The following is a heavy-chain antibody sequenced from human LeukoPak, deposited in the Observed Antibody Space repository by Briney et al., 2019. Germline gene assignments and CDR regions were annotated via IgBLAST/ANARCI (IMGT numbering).Heavy chain of an antibody. Sequence: GGSLRLSCAASGFTFSSYDMSWVRQAPGKGLEWVSAISSSDGTTYYADPVKGRFTISRDTSKNTLYLQMNSLRAEDTAVYYCAKDRGLLSWCGELLHFFDHWGQGTLVTVSS. V-gene: IGHV3-23*01. J-gene: IGHJ4*02. CDR1: GFTFSSYD. CDR3: AKDRGLLSWCGELLHFFDH. CDR2: ISSSDGTT. D-gene: IGHD3-10*01.